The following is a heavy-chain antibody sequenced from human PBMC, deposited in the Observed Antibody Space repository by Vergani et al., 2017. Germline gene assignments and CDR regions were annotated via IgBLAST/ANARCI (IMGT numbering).Heavy chain of an antibody. CDR1: GFSLTTRGVA. Sequence: QITLKESGPTLVKPTQTLTLTCTFSGFSLTTRGVAVGWIRQPPGKALEWLAIVFWDDDKRYSPSLRNRVTITRDTSRNQVVLTMTNIDPVDTATYYCTHRPDCSVGQCYDDYWGQGTLVTVSS. V-gene: IGHV2-5*02. CDR3: THRPDCSVGQCYDDY. CDR2: VFWDDDK. J-gene: IGHJ4*02. D-gene: IGHD2-15*01.